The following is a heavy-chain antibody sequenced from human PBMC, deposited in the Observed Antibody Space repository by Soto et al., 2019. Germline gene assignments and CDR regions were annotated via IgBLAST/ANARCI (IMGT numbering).Heavy chain of an antibody. D-gene: IGHD5-18*01. V-gene: IGHV4-34*01. CDR1: GGSFSGYY. Sequence: SETLSLTCAVYGGSFSGYYWSWIRQPPGKGLEWIGEINHSGSTNYNPSLKSRATISVDTSKNQFSLKLSSVTAADTAVYYCARGGGYSYHLYGMDVWGQGTTVTVSS. CDR3: ARGGGYSYHLYGMDV. CDR2: INHSGST. J-gene: IGHJ6*02.